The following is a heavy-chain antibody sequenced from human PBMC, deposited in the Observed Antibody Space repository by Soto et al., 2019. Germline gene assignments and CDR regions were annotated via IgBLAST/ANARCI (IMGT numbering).Heavy chain of an antibody. CDR2: IYKSATT. V-gene: IGHV4-30-4*01. CDR1: GDSISTVDYF. D-gene: IGHD7-27*01. Sequence: SETLSLTCSVSGDSISTVDYFWAWIRQPPGQALEYIGYIYKSATTYYNPSFESRVAISLDTSKSQFSLNVTSVTAADTAVYFCARGQYCLTGRCFPNWFDSWGQGTLVTVSS. J-gene: IGHJ5*01. CDR3: ARGQYCLTGRCFPNWFDS.